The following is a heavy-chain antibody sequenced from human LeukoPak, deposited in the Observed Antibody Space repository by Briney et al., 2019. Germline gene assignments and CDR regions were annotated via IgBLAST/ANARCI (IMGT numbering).Heavy chain of an antibody. Sequence: SETLSLTSAVYGGSFSGYYWSWIRQPPGKGLEWIGEINHSGSTNYNPSLKSRVTISVDTSKNQFSLKLSSVTAADTAVYYCARPRYRSSTRCREYFQHWGQGTLVTVSS. J-gene: IGHJ1*01. V-gene: IGHV4-34*01. CDR1: GGSFSGYY. CDR2: INHSGST. CDR3: ARPRYRSSTRCREYFQH. D-gene: IGHD2-2*01.